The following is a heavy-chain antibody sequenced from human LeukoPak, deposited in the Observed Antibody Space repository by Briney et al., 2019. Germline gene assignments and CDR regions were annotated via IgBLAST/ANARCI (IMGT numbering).Heavy chain of an antibody. CDR3: ARIRCGHSGSVCYNH. CDR2: ISPTEGT. Sequence: SETLSLTCGVFGVSINDYYWSWIRQSPGKGLEWIGEISPTEGTRYNPSLESRVTMSVGTSENQLSLKLIFVTDADTAVYYCARIRCGHSGSVCYNHWGLGTLVTVSS. J-gene: IGHJ4*02. D-gene: IGHD3-9*01. CDR1: GVSINDYY. V-gene: IGHV4-34*01.